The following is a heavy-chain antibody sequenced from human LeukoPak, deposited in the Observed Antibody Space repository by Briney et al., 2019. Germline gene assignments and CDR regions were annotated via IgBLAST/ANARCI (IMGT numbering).Heavy chain of an antibody. CDR3: ARPVFGEFNNWFDP. V-gene: IGHV4-34*01. CDR1: GGSFSGYY. D-gene: IGHD3-10*02. Sequence: SETLSLTCAVYGGSFSGYYWGWIRQPPGKGLEWIGRIYYSGSTYYNPSLKSRVTISVDTSKNQFSLKLSSVTAADTAVYYCARPVFGEFNNWFDPWGQGTLVTVSS. J-gene: IGHJ5*02. CDR2: IYYSGST.